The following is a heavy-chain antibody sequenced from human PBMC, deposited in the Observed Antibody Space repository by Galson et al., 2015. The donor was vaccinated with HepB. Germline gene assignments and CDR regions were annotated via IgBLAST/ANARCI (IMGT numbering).Heavy chain of an antibody. CDR3: SRDSAGITMIY. D-gene: IGHD3-22*01. V-gene: IGHV1-3*01. J-gene: IGHJ4*02. CDR2: INAGNGNT. Sequence: SVKVSCKASGYTFTSHAMHWVRQAPGQRLEWMGWINAGNGNTTYSQKFQGRVTITRDTSASTAYMELSSLRSEETAMYYCSRDSAGITMIYWGQGTLVTVSS. CDR1: GYTFTSHA.